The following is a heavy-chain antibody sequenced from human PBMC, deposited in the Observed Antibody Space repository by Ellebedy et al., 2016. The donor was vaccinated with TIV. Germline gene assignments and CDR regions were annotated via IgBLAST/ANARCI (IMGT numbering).Heavy chain of an antibody. CDR1: GGTFSSFA. Sequence: AASVKVSCKASGGTFSSFAISWVRQAPGQGLEWLGWINPNSGGTNYAEKFQGRVTMTRDTSISTAYMELSSLRSDDTAVYYCTSYIVLDYWGQGTLVTVSS. V-gene: IGHV1-2*02. D-gene: IGHD1-26*01. CDR2: INPNSGGT. CDR3: TSYIVLDY. J-gene: IGHJ4*02.